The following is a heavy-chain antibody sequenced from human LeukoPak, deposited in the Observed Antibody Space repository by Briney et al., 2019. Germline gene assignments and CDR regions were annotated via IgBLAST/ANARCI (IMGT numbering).Heavy chain of an antibody. V-gene: IGHV1-46*01. D-gene: IGHD3-22*01. J-gene: IGHJ4*02. CDR3: ARGIQRAGHIRLYDSSGYLY. Sequence: ASVKVSCKASGYSFTTYGMNWVRQAPGHGLEWMGIINPSGGRTSYAQKFQGRVTMTRDMSTSTVYMELSSLRSEDTAVYYCARGIQRAGHIRLYDSSGYLYWGQGTLVTVSS. CDR2: INPSGGRT. CDR1: GYSFTTYG.